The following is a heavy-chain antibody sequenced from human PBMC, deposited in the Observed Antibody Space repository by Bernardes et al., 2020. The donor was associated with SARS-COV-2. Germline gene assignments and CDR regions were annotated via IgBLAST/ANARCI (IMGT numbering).Heavy chain of an antibody. CDR3: AKDKAATMIVVVISALDY. D-gene: IGHD3-22*01. V-gene: IGHV3-23*01. CDR2: ISGSGGST. Sequence: GGSLRLSCAASGFTFSSYAMSWVRQAPGKGLEWVSAISGSGGSTYYADSVKGRFTISRDNSKNTLYLQMNSLRAEDTAVYYCAKDKAATMIVVVISALDYWGQGTLVTVSS. CDR1: GFTFSSYA. J-gene: IGHJ4*02.